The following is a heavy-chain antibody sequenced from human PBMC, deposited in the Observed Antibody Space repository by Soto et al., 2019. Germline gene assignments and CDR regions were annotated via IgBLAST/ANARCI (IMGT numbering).Heavy chain of an antibody. CDR2: SSTSGRT. Sequence: SETLSLTCTVAAGSLSSCDWCCSRHPAVKVLECIGSSSTSGRTHCTPSVKSRATTSVDTSKNRSSLKLSSVTAADTAVYYCARDRSYYAILSGYYTDAFDIWGQGTMVTV. D-gene: IGHD3-9*01. J-gene: IGHJ3*02. CDR3: ARDRSYYAILSGYYTDAFDI. CDR1: AGSLSSCD. V-gene: IGHV4-4*07.